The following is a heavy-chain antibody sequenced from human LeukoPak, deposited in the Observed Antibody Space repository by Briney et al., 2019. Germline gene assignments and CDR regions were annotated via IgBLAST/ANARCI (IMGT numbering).Heavy chain of an antibody. CDR2: ISGSGGST. CDR1: GFTFSSYA. J-gene: IGHJ6*03. D-gene: IGHD2-2*02. CDR3: ARAYCSGTSCYNRPYYYYMDV. Sequence: GGSLRLSCAASGFTFSSYAMSWVRQAPGKGLEWVSAISGSGGSTYYADSVKGRFTISRDNAKNSLYLQMNSLRAEDTAVYYCARAYCSGTSCYNRPYYYYMDVWGKGTTVTVSS. V-gene: IGHV3-23*01.